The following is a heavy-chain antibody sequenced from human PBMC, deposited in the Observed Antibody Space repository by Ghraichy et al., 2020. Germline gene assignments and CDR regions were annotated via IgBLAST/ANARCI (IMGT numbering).Heavy chain of an antibody. CDR1: GGSVSSGSYY. D-gene: IGHD1-26*01. CDR2: IYYSGST. Sequence: SETLSLTCTVSGGSVSSGSYYWSWIRQPPGKGLEWIGYIYYSGSTNYNPSLKSRVTISVDTSKNQFSLKLSSVTAADTAVYYCARDFGSYFPEYYYYYYGMDVWGQGTTVTVSS. V-gene: IGHV4-61*01. J-gene: IGHJ6*02. CDR3: ARDFGSYFPEYYYYYYGMDV.